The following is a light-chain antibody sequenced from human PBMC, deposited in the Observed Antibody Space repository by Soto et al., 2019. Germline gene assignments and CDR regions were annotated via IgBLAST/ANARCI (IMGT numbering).Light chain of an antibody. V-gene: IGKV3-20*01. CDR1: ESVTSSH. Sequence: SPGTLSLSPGERATLSCRASESVTSSHLAWYQQKRGQAPRLLIYGASSRATDIPDRFSGSGSGTDFTLTISRLEPEDFAVYYCQHYGSSSNTFGQGTRLEIK. CDR3: QHYGSSSNT. J-gene: IGKJ5*01. CDR2: GAS.